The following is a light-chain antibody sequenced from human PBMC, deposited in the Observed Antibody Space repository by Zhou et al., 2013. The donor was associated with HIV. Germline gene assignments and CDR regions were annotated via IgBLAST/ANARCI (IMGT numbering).Light chain of an antibody. CDR3: QKYNSALWT. CDR1: QDIGNY. CDR2: AAS. V-gene: IGKV1-27*01. J-gene: IGKJ1*01. Sequence: DIQLTQSPSSLSASVGDRVTITCRASQDIGNYLAWYQQKPGEVPKLLIYAASTLKSGLPSVFIGSGSGTEFSLTITNLQPEDVATYYCQKYNSALWTFGQGTKVGIK.